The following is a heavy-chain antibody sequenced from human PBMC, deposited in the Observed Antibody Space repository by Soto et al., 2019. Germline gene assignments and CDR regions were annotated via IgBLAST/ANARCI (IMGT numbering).Heavy chain of an antibody. D-gene: IGHD2-2*01. Sequence: GGSLTLSGEAPGVNYPTYPMKWDHQATGKGLELVSGLVGSGANINYADSVRGRFTISRDNSKNTLYLQMNSLRAEDTAVYFCAKSYCSRTTCARGYFDYWGQGTLVTVSS. CDR3: AKSYCSRTTCARGYFDY. V-gene: IGHV3-23*01. CDR1: GVNYPTYP. J-gene: IGHJ4*02. CDR2: LVGSGANI.